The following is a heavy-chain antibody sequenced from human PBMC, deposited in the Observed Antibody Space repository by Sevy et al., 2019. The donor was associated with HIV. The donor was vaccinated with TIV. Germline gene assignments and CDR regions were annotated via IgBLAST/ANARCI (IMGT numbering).Heavy chain of an antibody. V-gene: IGHV3-30*18. CDR3: AKGNSGSYWGAGY. CDR2: ISYDGSNK. CDR1: GFTFSSYG. J-gene: IGHJ4*02. Sequence: GGSLRLSCAASGFTFSSYGMHWVRQAPGKGLEWVAVISYDGSNKYYADSVKGRFTISRDNSKNTPYLQMNSLRAEDTAVYYCAKGNSGSYWGAGYWGQGTLVTVSS. D-gene: IGHD1-26*01.